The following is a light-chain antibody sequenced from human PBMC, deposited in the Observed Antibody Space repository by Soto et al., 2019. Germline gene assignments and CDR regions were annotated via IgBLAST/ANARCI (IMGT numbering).Light chain of an antibody. CDR3: QQSYSRPRT. CDR1: QSISSY. CDR2: TTS. V-gene: IGKV1-39*01. Sequence: DIQITKSPSSLSAYVGDRVTITCRASQSISSYLNWYQQKPGKAPNLLIYTTSSLESGVPSRFSGSGSGTDVTLTSSSLQSEDFATYFCQQSYSRPRTFGPGTKVEI. J-gene: IGKJ1*01.